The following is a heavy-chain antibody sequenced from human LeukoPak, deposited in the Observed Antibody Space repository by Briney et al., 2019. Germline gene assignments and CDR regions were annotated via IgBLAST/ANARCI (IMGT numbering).Heavy chain of an antibody. CDR3: ARDPALLWFGEMSYMDV. CDR1: GYTFTSYA. V-gene: IGHV7-4-1*02. Sequence: ASVTVSCKASGYTFTSYAMNWVRQAPGQGLEWMGWINTNTGNPTYAQGFTGRFVFSLDTSVSTAYLQISSLKAEDTAVYYCARDPALLWFGEMSYMDVWGKGTTVTVSS. CDR2: INTNTGNP. J-gene: IGHJ6*03. D-gene: IGHD3-10*01.